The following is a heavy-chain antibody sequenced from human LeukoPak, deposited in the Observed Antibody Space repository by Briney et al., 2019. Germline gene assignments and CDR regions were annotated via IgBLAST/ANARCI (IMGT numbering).Heavy chain of an antibody. CDR2: IYSGGST. J-gene: IGHJ3*02. CDR1: GFTVSSNY. D-gene: IGHD5-24*01. CDR3: ARSSRDVDAFDI. Sequence: GGSLRLSCAASGFTVSSNYMNWVRQAPGKGLEWVSVIYSGGSTYYADSVKGRFTISRDNSKNTLYVQMNSLGAEDTAAYYCARSSRDVDAFDIWGQGTMVTVSS. V-gene: IGHV3-66*02.